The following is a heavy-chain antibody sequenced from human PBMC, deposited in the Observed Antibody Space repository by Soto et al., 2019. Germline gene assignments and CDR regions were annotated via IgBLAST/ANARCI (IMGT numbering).Heavy chain of an antibody. CDR1: GYTFTSYY. D-gene: IGHD5-18*01. CDR2: INPSGGST. V-gene: IGHV1-46*01. CDR3: ARIGTPNYSCGYIYYFDY. J-gene: IGHJ4*02. Sequence: ASVKVSCKASGYTFTSYYMHWVRQAPGQGLEWMGIINPSGGSTSYAQKFQGRVTMTRDTSTSTVYMELSSLRSEDTAVYYCARIGTPNYSCGYIYYFDYWGQGTLVTVSS.